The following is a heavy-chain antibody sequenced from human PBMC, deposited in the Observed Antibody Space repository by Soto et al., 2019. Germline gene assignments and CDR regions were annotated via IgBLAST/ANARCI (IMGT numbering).Heavy chain of an antibody. CDR1: GGSISSATNY. J-gene: IGHJ6*02. CDR2: ISRSGST. CDR3: ARQRPTDGRWEFANYYGMDV. D-gene: IGHD1-26*01. Sequence: PSETLSLTCTVSGGSISSATNYWTWIRQHPEKGLEWIGYISRSGSTYFSPSLKSRVSISVDTSTNQFSLRLSSVTAADTAVYYCARQRPTDGRWEFANYYGMDVWGQGTPVTVSS. V-gene: IGHV4-31*03.